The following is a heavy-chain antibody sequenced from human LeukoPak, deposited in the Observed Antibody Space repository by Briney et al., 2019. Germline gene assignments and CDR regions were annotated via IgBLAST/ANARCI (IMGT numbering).Heavy chain of an antibody. CDR3: ARSMVPLFED. J-gene: IGHJ4*02. V-gene: IGHV3-74*01. D-gene: IGHD4/OR15-4a*01. CDR1: GFTFSSYW. CDR2: IKSDGSST. Sequence: GGSLRLSCAASGFTFSSYWMHWVRQLPGKGLVWVSRIKSDGSSTSYADSVKGRFTISRDNAKNTLYLQMNSLRAEDTAVYYCARSMVPLFEDWGQGTLVTVSS.